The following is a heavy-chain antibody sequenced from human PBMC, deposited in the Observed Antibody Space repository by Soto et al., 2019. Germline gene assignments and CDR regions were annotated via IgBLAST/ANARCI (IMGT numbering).Heavy chain of an antibody. Sequence: GASVKVSCKASGYTFTNYGVSWVRQAPGQGLEWMGIINPSGGSTSYAQKFQGRVTMTRDTSTSTVYMELSSLRSEDTAVYYCARAGGELLPIYGMDVWGQGTTVTVSS. D-gene: IGHD1-26*01. V-gene: IGHV1-46*01. CDR2: INPSGGST. CDR3: ARAGGELLPIYGMDV. CDR1: GYTFTNYG. J-gene: IGHJ6*02.